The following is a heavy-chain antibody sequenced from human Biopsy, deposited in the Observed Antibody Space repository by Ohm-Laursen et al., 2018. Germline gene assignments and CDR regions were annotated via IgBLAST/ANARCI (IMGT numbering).Heavy chain of an antibody. CDR3: ARGPRGLVAITATAYYFDF. Sequence: ASSVKASCKASGYSFTNYYLHWVRQAPGQGLQWMGRINPNNDNTVYAQQFQGRVTMTKDTSTSTVYMDLSSLTFDDSAVYYCARGPRGLVAITATAYYFDFWGQGNLVTVSS. J-gene: IGHJ4*02. CDR1: GYSFTNYY. V-gene: IGHV1-46*01. D-gene: IGHD1-20*01. CDR2: INPNNDNT.